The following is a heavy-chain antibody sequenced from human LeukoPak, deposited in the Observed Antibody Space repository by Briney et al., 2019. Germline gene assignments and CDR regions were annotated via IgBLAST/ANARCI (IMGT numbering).Heavy chain of an antibody. J-gene: IGHJ4*02. CDR2: IYYSGST. V-gene: IGHV4-39*01. Sequence: SETLSLTCTVSGGSISSSSYYWGWIRQPPGKGLEWIGSIYYSGSTYYNPSLKSRVTISVDTSKNQFSLKLSSVTAADAAVYYCARHWVVGATFFDYWGQGTLVTVSS. CDR1: GGSISSSSYY. D-gene: IGHD1-26*01. CDR3: ARHWVVGATFFDY.